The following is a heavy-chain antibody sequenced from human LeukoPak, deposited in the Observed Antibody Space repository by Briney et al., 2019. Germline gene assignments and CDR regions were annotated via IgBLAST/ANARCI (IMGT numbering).Heavy chain of an antibody. CDR3: ARLDYYGWGSYKFDP. D-gene: IGHD3-10*01. CDR2: INPNSGGT. CDR1: GYTFTGYY. Sequence: GASVKVSCKASGYTFTGYYMHWVRQAPGQGLELMGWINPNSGGTNYAQKFQGRVTMTRDTSISTAYMELSRLRSNDTAVYYCARLDYYGWGSYKFDPWGQGTLVTVTA. J-gene: IGHJ5*02. V-gene: IGHV1-2*02.